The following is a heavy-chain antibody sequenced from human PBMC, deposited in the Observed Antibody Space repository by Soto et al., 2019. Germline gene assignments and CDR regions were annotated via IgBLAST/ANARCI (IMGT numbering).Heavy chain of an antibody. CDR2: ISAYNGNT. CDR1: GYTFTSYG. Sequence: QVQLVQSGAEVKKPGASVKVSCKASGYTFTSYGISWVRQAPGQGLEWLGWISAYNGNTNYAQKLQGRVTMTTDTSTSTASMELRSLRSDDTAVYYCASGYCSSTSCYRGNCFDPWGQGTLVTVSS. V-gene: IGHV1-18*04. D-gene: IGHD2-2*02. J-gene: IGHJ5*02. CDR3: ASGYCSSTSCYRGNCFDP.